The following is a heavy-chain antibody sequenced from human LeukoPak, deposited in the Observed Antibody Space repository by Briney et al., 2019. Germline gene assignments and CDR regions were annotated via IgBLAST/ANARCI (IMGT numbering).Heavy chain of an antibody. CDR1: GYTLTELS. D-gene: IGHD3-10*01. Sequence: ASVKVSCKVSGYTLTELSMHWVRQAPRKGLEWMGGFDPEDGETIYAQKFQGRVTMTEDTSTDTAYMELSSLRSEDTAVYYCATDDYGTGVGGYWGQGTLVTVSS. CDR2: FDPEDGET. CDR3: ATDDYGTGVGGY. J-gene: IGHJ4*02. V-gene: IGHV1-24*01.